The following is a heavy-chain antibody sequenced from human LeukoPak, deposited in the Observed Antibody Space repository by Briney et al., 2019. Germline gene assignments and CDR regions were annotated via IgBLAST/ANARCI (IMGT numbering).Heavy chain of an antibody. V-gene: IGHV3-49*04. Sequence: SLRLSCAASGFTFDDYAMHWVRQAPGKGLEWVGLIRSRAYGGATQYAASVNGRFSISRDDSNNIAYLQLNSLNTDDTAIYFCGRDLARYSISWGVDHWGQGTLVTVSS. CDR2: IRSRAYGGAT. J-gene: IGHJ4*02. CDR3: GRDLARYSISWGVDH. CDR1: GFTFDDYA. D-gene: IGHD5/OR15-5a*01.